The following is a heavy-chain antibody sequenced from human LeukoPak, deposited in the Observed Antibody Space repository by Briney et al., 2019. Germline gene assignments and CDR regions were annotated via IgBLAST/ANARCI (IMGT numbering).Heavy chain of an antibody. CDR1: GFTVSSNY. CDR2: ISSSGGTI. J-gene: IGHJ4*02. Sequence: GGSLRLSCAASGFTVSSNYMSWVRQAPGKGLEWVSYISSSGGTIYYADSVKGRFTISRDNAKNSLYLQMNSLRAEDTAVYYCARDNGSGFDYWGQGTLVTVSS. D-gene: IGHD3-10*01. V-gene: IGHV3-11*01. CDR3: ARDNGSGFDY.